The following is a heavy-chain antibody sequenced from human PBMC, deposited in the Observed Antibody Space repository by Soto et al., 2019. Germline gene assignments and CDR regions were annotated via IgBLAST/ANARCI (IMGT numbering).Heavy chain of an antibody. Sequence: EVQLLESGGRLVQPGGSLRLSCAASGFTFSSDAMRWVRQAPVKGLEWVSAISGSGGSTYYADSVKGRFTISRDNSKNTLYLQMNSLRAEDTAVYYCARRGSGSYYDYWGQGTLVTVSS. CDR1: GFTFSSDA. CDR3: ARRGSGSYYDY. V-gene: IGHV3-23*01. D-gene: IGHD1-26*01. J-gene: IGHJ4*02. CDR2: ISGSGGST.